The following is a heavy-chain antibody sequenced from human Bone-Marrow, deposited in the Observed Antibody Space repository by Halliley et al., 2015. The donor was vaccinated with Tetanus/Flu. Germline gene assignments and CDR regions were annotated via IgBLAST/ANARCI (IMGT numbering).Heavy chain of an antibody. Sequence: TLSLTCAVYGESFSGYYWNWIRQPPGKGLEWIGEINHSGSTNYNPSLKSRVTISVDTSKNQTSLNLTSVTAADTAVYYCARAVWQRLPPSPYYYAMAVWGRGTTVTVSS. CDR2: INHSGST. D-gene: IGHD5-12*01. CDR1: GESFSGYY. CDR3: ARAVWQRLPPSPYYYAMAV. J-gene: IGHJ6*02. V-gene: IGHV4-34*01.